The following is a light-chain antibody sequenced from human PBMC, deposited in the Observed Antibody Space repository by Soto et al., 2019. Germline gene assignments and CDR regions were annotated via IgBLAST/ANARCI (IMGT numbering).Light chain of an antibody. CDR3: SSYAGSNNFEV. CDR2: EVS. Sequence: QSALTQPPSASGSPGQSVTISCTGTSSDVGGYNYVSWYQQHPGKAPKLMIYEVSKRPSGVPDHFSGSKSGNTASLTVSGLQAEDEADYYCSSYAGSNNFEVFGGGTQLTVL. J-gene: IGLJ2*01. CDR1: SSDVGGYNY. V-gene: IGLV2-8*01.